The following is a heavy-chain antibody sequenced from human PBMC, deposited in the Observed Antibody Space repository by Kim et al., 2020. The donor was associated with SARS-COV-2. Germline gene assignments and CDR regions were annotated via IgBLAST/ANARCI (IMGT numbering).Heavy chain of an antibody. J-gene: IGHJ4*02. D-gene: IGHD3-10*01. Sequence: ASVKVSCKASGYTFTSYVMHWVRQAPGQRLGWMGWINAGNGNTKYSQKFQGRVTITRDTSASTAYMELSSLRSEDTAVYYCARERITMVRGVKGGPGGYWGQGTLVTVSS. V-gene: IGHV1-3*01. CDR1: GYTFTSYV. CDR3: ARERITMVRGVKGGPGGY. CDR2: INAGNGNT.